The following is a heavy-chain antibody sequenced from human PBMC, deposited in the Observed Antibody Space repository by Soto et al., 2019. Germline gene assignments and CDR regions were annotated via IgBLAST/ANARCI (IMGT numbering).Heavy chain of an antibody. CDR2: ISYDGSNK. Sequence: GGSLRLSCAASGFTFSSYGMHWVRQAPGKGLEWVAVISYDGSNKYYADSVKGRFTISRDNSKNTLYLQMNSLRAEDTAVYYCAKYVGVSSGWPLDYWGQGTLVTSPQ. V-gene: IGHV3-30*18. CDR3: AKYVGVSSGWPLDY. D-gene: IGHD6-19*01. CDR1: GFTFSSYG. J-gene: IGHJ4*02.